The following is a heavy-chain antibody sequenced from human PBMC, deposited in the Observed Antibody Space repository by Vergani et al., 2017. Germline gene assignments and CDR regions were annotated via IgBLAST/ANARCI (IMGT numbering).Heavy chain of an antibody. CDR3: ARVDTQVPASSHFYYMDV. Sequence: QVQLLQSGAEVKKPGSSAKVSCKASGGTFSSYTISWVRQAPGQGPEWMGRIIPILGIANYAQKFQGRVTITADKSTSTAYMGLSSLRSEDTAVYYCARVDTQVPASSHFYYMDVWGKGTTVVVSS. J-gene: IGHJ6*03. CDR2: IIPILGIA. CDR1: GGTFSSYT. V-gene: IGHV1-69*02. D-gene: IGHD5-18*01.